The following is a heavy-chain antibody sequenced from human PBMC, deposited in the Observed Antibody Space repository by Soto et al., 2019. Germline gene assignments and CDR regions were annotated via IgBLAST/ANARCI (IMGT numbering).Heavy chain of an antibody. CDR2: IIPIFGTA. CDR1: GGTFSSYA. V-gene: IGHV1-69*01. D-gene: IGHD6-13*01. J-gene: IGHJ4*02. CDR3: ARRSEWQQLLSFDY. Sequence: SVKLSCKAAGGTFSSYAIRWERNAHGQGLEWMGGIIPIFGTANYAQKFQGRVTITADESTSTAYMELSSLISEDTAVYYCARRSEWQQLLSFDYWGQGTLVTVSS.